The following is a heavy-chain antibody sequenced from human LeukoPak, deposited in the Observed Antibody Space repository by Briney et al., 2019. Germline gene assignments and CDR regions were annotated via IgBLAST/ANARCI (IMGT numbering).Heavy chain of an antibody. J-gene: IGHJ4*02. D-gene: IGHD5-12*01. V-gene: IGHV1-2*02. CDR2: INPNSGGT. CDR1: GYTFTGYY. Sequence: ASVKVSCKAPGYTFTGYYMHSVRQAPGQGLEWMGWINPNSGGTNYAQKFQGRVTMTRDTSISTAYMELSRLRSDDTAVYYCARDGEESGYDFDYWGQGTLVTVSS. CDR3: ARDGEESGYDFDY.